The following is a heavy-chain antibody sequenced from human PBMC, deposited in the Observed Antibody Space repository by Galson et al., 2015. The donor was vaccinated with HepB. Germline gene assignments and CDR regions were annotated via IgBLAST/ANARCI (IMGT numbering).Heavy chain of an antibody. D-gene: IGHD2-15*01. J-gene: IGHJ5*02. CDR1: GYTFTGYY. CDR2: INPNSGGT. Sequence: SVKVSCKASGYTFTGYYMHWVRQAPGQGLEWMGRINPNSGGTNYAQKFQGRVTMTRDTSISTAYMELSRLRSDDTAVYYCARELVAHNWFDPWGQGTLVTVSS. CDR3: ARELVAHNWFDP. V-gene: IGHV1-2*06.